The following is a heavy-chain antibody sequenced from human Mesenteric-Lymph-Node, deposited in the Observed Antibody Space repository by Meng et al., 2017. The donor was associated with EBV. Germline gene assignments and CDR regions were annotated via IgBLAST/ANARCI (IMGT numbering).Heavy chain of an antibody. CDR1: GFTFSDYF. V-gene: IGHV3-11*01. Sequence: QVRLVESGGGLVKPGGSLRLSCAASGFTFSDYFMSWIRQAPGKGLEWVSHISNSGSTIYYADSVKGRFTISRDNAKNSVYLQMNSLRAEDTAVYYCARDVNTYGPIDFWGQGTLVTVSS. CDR3: ARDVNTYGPIDF. J-gene: IGHJ4*02. D-gene: IGHD5-18*01. CDR2: ISNSGSTI.